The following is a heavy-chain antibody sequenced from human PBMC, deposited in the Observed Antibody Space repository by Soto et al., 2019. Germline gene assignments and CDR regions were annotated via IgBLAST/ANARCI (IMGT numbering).Heavy chain of an antibody. V-gene: IGHV1-8*01. CDR2: MNPNSGKT. D-gene: IGHD3-22*01. CDR1: GYTFTSYD. Sequence: QVQLVQSGAEVKKPGASVKVSCKASGYTFTSYDINWVRQATGQGLEWMGWMNPNSGKTGYAQKFQGRVTMTRTTSISPAYMELSSLRSEDTAVYYCARGVQWLLPLDYWGQGTLVTVSS. J-gene: IGHJ4*02. CDR3: ARGVQWLLPLDY.